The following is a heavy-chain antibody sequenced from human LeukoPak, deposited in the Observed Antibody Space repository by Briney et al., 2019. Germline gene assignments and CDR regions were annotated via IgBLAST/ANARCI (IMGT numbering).Heavy chain of an antibody. Sequence: PGGCLRLSCAASGFTFSSYWMSWVRQAPGKGLEWVANIKQDGSEKYYVDSVKGRFTISRDNAKNSLYLQMNSLRAEDTAVYYCARARYCSGGSCFVDYWGQGTLVTPSA. CDR2: IKQDGSEK. V-gene: IGHV3-7*04. J-gene: IGHJ4*02. CDR3: ARARYCSGGSCFVDY. D-gene: IGHD2-15*01. CDR1: GFTFSSYW.